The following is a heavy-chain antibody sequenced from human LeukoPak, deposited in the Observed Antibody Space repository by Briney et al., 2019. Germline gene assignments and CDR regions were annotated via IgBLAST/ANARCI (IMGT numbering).Heavy chain of an antibody. D-gene: IGHD3-10*01. CDR3: AREGDYYGSGRHMDV. CDR2: INPNSGGT. V-gene: IGHV1-2*02. Sequence: ASVKVSCKASGYTFTGYYMHWVRQAPGQGLEWMGWINPNSGGTNYAQKFQGRVTMTRDTSISTAYMELSRLRSDDTAVYYCAREGDYYGSGRHMDVWGKGTTVTVSS. J-gene: IGHJ6*03. CDR1: GYTFTGYY.